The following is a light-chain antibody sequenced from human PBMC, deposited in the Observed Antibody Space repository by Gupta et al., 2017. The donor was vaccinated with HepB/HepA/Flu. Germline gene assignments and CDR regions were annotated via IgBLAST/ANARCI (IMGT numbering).Light chain of an antibody. CDR3: QQSDSLPHT. J-gene: IGKJ2*01. CDR2: AAS. Sequence: DIQMTQSPSSLSASVGDRVTITCRASQSINTYLNWYQQRPGKAPNLLISAASSLQSGVPSRFSGSGSGTDFTLTISSLQPEDFATYYCQQSDSLPHTFGQGTKLEIK. CDR1: QSINTY. V-gene: IGKV1-39*01.